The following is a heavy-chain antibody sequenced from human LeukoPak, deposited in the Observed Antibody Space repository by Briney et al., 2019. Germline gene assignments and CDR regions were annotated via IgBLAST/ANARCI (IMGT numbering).Heavy chain of an antibody. CDR2: XXXSGGST. J-gene: IGHJ4*02. D-gene: IGHD2-2*01. Sequence: VXVSCKASGXXXXSYXXHWVRXAXGQGXXSMGIXXXSGGSTSYAQKFQGRVTMTRDTSTSTVYMELSSLRSEDTAVYYCARDDTYIVELVVPAAMGYWGQGTLVTVSS. V-gene: IGHV1-46*01. CDR3: ARDDTYIVELVVPAAMGY. CDR1: GXXXXSYX.